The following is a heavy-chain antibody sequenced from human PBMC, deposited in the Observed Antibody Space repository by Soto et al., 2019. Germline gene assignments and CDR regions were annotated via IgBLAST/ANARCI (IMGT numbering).Heavy chain of an antibody. CDR1: GFSLSKARMG. Sequence: QVTLKESGPVLVKPTETLTLTCTVSGFSLSKARMGVSWIRQPPGKALEWLAHIFWNDERSYNTSLKSRLTISRVTSKSQVVLTMTNVDPVDTGTYFCARALREGLPIYYFDSWGQGTLVTVSS. CDR2: IFWNDER. D-gene: IGHD1-26*01. V-gene: IGHV2-26*01. J-gene: IGHJ4*02. CDR3: ARALREGLPIYYFDS.